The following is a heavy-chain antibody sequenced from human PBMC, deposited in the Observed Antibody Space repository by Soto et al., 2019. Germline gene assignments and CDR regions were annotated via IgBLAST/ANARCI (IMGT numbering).Heavy chain of an antibody. CDR1: GGSVSSGSYY. CDR3: ARDGSAEDHKGATYGMDV. D-gene: IGHD1-26*01. CDR2: IYYSGST. J-gene: IGHJ6*02. Sequence: PSETLSLTCTVSGGSVSSGSYYWSWIRQPPGKGLEWIGYIYYSGSTNYNPSLKSRVTISVDTSKNQFSLKLSSVTAAETAVYYCARDGSAEDHKGATYGMDVWGQGATVTVSS. V-gene: IGHV4-61*01.